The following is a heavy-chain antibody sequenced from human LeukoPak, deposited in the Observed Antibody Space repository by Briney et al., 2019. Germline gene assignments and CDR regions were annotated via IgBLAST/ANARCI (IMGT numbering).Heavy chain of an antibody. CDR3: TLTMIVVARSHFDY. J-gene: IGHJ4*02. V-gene: IGHV3-49*04. CDR1: GFTFGEYG. Sequence: TGGSLRLSRTASGFTFGEYGMSWVRQAPGKGLEWIGFIRSKGHGGTTEYAASVKGRFTISRDDSKSIAYLQLNSLKTEDIAVYYCTLTMIVVARSHFDYWGQGTLVTVSS. CDR2: IRSKGHGGTT. D-gene: IGHD3-22*01.